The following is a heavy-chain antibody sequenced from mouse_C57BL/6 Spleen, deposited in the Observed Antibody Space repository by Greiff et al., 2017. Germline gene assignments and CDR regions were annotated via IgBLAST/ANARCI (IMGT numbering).Heavy chain of an antibody. CDR3: ARSDGSSRYYAMDY. V-gene: IGHV1-64*01. D-gene: IGHD1-1*01. CDR1: GYTFTSYW. Sequence: QVQLQQPGAELVKPGASVKLSCKASGYTFTSYWMHWVKQRPGQGLEWIGMIHPNSGSTNYNEKFKSKATLTVDKAYSTAYMQLSSLTSEDSAVYYCARSDGSSRYYAMDYWGQGTSVTVSS. J-gene: IGHJ4*01. CDR2: IHPNSGST.